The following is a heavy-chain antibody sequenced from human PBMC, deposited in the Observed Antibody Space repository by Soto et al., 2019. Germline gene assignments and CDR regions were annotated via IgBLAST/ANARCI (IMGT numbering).Heavy chain of an antibody. V-gene: IGHV3-30-3*01. Sequence: PGGSLRLSCAASGFTFSNYVMHWVRQAPGKGLEWVAVISYDGSNKYYADSVKGRFTISRDNSKNTLYLQMNSLRAEDTAVYYCARSLRGYSGPAESGWGQGTLVTVSS. CDR3: ARSLRGYSGPAESG. D-gene: IGHD5-12*01. CDR2: ISYDGSNK. CDR1: GFTFSNYV. J-gene: IGHJ4*02.